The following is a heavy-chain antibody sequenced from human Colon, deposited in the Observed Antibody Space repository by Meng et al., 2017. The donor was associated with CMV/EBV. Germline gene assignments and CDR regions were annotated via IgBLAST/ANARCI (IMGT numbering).Heavy chain of an antibody. CDR3: ARRPLGFCSSMSCQPLWYFDL. CDR1: GFTFSNYW. CDR2: INQDGSEK. J-gene: IGHJ2*01. Sequence: GESLKISCAASGFTFSNYWMSWVRQAPGKGLEWVGNINQDGSEKYYVGSVKGRFTISRDNAKNSLYLQMNSLRAEDAAVYYCARRPLGFCSSMSCQPLWYFDLWGRDTLVTVSS. V-gene: IGHV3-7*01. D-gene: IGHD2-2*01.